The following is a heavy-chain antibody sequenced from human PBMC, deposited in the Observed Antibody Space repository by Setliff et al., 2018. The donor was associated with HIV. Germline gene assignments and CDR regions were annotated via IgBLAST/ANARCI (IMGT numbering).Heavy chain of an antibody. Sequence: SETLSLTCNVSGASISGYYWSSIRQPPGKGLEWIGYIDYTGSTNYNPSLKSRVTISVDTSENQFSLKLTSVTAADTAVYYCARRARGGSSYYFDYWGQGTLVTVSS. CDR2: IDYTGST. J-gene: IGHJ4*02. CDR3: ARRARGGSSYYFDY. CDR1: GASISGYY. V-gene: IGHV4-59*01. D-gene: IGHD1-26*01.